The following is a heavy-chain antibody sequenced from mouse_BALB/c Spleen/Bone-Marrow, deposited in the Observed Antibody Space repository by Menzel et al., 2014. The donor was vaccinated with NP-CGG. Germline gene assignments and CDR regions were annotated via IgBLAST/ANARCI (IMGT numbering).Heavy chain of an antibody. CDR2: INPSSGYT. CDR1: GYTFTTYT. Sequence: VKLMESGAELARPGASVKMSCKASGYTFTTYTMHWVKQRPGQGLEWIGYINPSSGYTNYNQKFKGKATLTADKSSSTAYMQLSSLTSEDSAVYFCAKRDIYYGYDGNAMDYWGQGTSVTVSS. V-gene: IGHV1-4*01. D-gene: IGHD2-2*01. J-gene: IGHJ4*01. CDR3: AKRDIYYGYDGNAMDY.